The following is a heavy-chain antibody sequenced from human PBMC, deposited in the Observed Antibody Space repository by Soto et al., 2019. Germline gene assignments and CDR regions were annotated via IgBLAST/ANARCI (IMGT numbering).Heavy chain of an antibody. J-gene: IGHJ3*02. V-gene: IGHV4-34*01. D-gene: IGHD2-15*01. CDR2: IYYSGST. CDR1: GGSFSGYY. Sequence: SETLSLTCAVYGGSFSGYYWSWIRQPPGKGLEWIGSIYYSGSTYYNPSLKSRVTISVDTSKNQFSLKLSSVTAADTAVYYCARHKDIVVVVADTLGAFDIWGQGTMVTVSS. CDR3: ARHKDIVVVVADTLGAFDI.